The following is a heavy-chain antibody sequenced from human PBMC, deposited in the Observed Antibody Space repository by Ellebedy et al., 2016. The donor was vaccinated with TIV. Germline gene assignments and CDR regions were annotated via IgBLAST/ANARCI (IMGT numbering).Heavy chain of an antibody. J-gene: IGHJ6*02. CDR2: ISGGGGSR. D-gene: IGHD5-12*01. CDR1: GFTFSSYA. CDR3: AKDLATVHYYYYYGMDV. Sequence: GESLKISCAASGFTFSSYAMSWVRQAPGKGLEWVSAISGGGGSRYYADSVKGRFTISRDNSKNTLYLQMNSLRAEDTAVYYCAKDLATVHYYYYYGMDVWGQGTTVTVSS. V-gene: IGHV3-23*01.